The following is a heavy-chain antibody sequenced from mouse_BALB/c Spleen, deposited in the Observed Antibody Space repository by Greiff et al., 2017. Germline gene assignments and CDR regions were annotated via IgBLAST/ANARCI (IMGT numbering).Heavy chain of an antibody. CDR2: INPNNGGT. CDR1: GYTFTDYN. J-gene: IGHJ3*01. CDR3: AREGDDGYYWFAY. D-gene: IGHD2-3*01. Sequence: VQLKESGPELVKPGASVKIPCKASGYTFTDYNMDWVKQSHGKSLEWIGDINPNNGGTIYNQKFKGKATLTVDKSSSTAYMELRSLTSEDTAVYYCAREGDDGYYWFAYWGQGTLVTVSA. V-gene: IGHV1-18*01.